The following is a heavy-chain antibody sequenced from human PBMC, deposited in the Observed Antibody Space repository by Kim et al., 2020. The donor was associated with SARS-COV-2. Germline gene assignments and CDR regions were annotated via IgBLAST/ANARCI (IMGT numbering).Heavy chain of an antibody. J-gene: IGHJ4*02. CDR2: IYSGGST. V-gene: IGHV3-53*04. CDR3: ARVRYSSSFHRTYYFDY. Sequence: GGSLRLSCAASGFTVSSNYMSWVRQAPGKGLEWVSVIYSGGSTYYADSVKGRFTISRHNSKNTLYLQMNSLRAEDTAVYYCARVRYSSSFHRTYYFDYWGQGTLVTVSS. CDR1: GFTVSSNY. D-gene: IGHD6-6*01.